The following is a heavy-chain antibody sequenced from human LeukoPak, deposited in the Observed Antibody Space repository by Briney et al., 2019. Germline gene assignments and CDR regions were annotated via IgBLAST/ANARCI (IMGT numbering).Heavy chain of an antibody. CDR1: GYTFIGYY. Sequence: ASVKVSCKASGYTFIGYYIHWVRQAPGQGLEWMGWINANSGGTNYAQKFQGRATMTRDTSISTAYMELSSLRSDDTAVYFCARVGVEATATFDYWGQGTLVTVSS. D-gene: IGHD1-26*01. CDR3: ARVGVEATATFDY. J-gene: IGHJ4*02. CDR2: INANSGGT. V-gene: IGHV1-2*02.